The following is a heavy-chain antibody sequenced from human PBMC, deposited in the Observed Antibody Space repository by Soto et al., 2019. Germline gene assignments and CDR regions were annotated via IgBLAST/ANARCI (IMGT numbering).Heavy chain of an antibody. J-gene: IGHJ5*02. CDR3: ARDRGDTMVRGPGAFDP. Sequence: NPSETLSLTCTVSGGSISSGDYYWSWIRQPPGKGLEWIGYIYYSGSTYYNPSLKSRVTISVDTSKNQFSLKLSSVTAADTAVYYCARDRGDTMVRGPGAFDPWGQGTLVTVSS. CDR2: IYYSGST. V-gene: IGHV4-30-4*01. D-gene: IGHD3-10*01. CDR1: GGSISSGDYY.